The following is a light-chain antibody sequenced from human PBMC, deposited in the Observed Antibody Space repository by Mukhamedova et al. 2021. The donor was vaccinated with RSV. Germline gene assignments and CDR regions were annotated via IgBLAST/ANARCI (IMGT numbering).Light chain of an antibody. J-gene: IGLJ1*01. CDR3: QAWDSSTAYV. V-gene: IGLV1-36*01. Sequence: DDLLPSGVSDRFSGSKSGTSASLAISGLQSEDEADYYCQAWDSSTAYVFGTGTKVTVL. CDR2: DD.